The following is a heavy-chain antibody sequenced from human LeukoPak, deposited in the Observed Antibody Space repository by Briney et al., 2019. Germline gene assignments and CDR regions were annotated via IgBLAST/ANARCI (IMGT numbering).Heavy chain of an antibody. V-gene: IGHV4-39*07. D-gene: IGHD1-1*01. Sequence: PSETLSLTCTVSGGSISSSSYYWGWIRQPPGKGLEWIGSIYYSGSTYYNPSLKSRVTISVDTSKNRFSLKLNSVTAADTAVYYCAGAPNWSYFDYWGQGTLVTVSS. J-gene: IGHJ4*02. CDR1: GGSISSSSYY. CDR2: IYYSGST. CDR3: AGAPNWSYFDY.